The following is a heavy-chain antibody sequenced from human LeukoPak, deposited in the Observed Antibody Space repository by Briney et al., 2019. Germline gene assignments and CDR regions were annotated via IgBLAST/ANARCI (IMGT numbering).Heavy chain of an antibody. Sequence: GGSLRLSCAASGFTFSSYAMHWVRQAPGKGLEWVAVISYDGSNKYYADSVKGRFTISKDNSKNTVYLQMNSLRIEDTAVYHCARAGIDNALDYWGPGTQVTVSS. CDR1: GFTFSSYA. J-gene: IGHJ4*02. CDR3: ARAGIDNALDY. CDR2: ISYDGSNK. V-gene: IGHV3-30*07. D-gene: IGHD2-2*01.